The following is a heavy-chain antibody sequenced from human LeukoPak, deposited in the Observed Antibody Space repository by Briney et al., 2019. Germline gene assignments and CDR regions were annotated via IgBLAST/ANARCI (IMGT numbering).Heavy chain of an antibody. J-gene: IGHJ4*02. Sequence: ASVKVSCKASGYTFTGYYMHWVRQAPGQGLEWMGWINPNSGGTNYAQKFQGRVTMTRDTSISTAYMELSRLRSGDTAVYYCARSVMGATHFDYWGQGTLVTVSS. CDR1: GYTFTGYY. CDR3: ARSVMGATHFDY. D-gene: IGHD1-26*01. V-gene: IGHV1-2*02. CDR2: INPNSGGT.